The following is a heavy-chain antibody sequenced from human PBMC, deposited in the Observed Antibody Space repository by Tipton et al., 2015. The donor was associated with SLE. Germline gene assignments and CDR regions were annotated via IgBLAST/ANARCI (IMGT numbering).Heavy chain of an antibody. CDR1: GGSISSYY. V-gene: IGHV4-59*01. Sequence: GSLRLSCTVSGGSISSYYWSWIRQPPGKGLEWIGYIYYSGSTNYNPSLKSRVTISVDTSKNQFSLKLSSVTAADTAVYYCARGAWGHAFDIWGQGTMVAV. CDR3: ARGAWGHAFDI. CDR2: IYYSGST. J-gene: IGHJ3*02. D-gene: IGHD2-21*01.